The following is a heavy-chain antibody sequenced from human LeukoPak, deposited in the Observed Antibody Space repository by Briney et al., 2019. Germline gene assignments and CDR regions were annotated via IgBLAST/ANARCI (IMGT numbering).Heavy chain of an antibody. CDR2: INTDGSTT. CDR1: GFRFSSYW. Sequence: GGSLRLSCAASGFRFSSYWMHWVPQAPGKGLVWVSRINTDGSTTSYADSVEGRFTISRDTAKNILYLQMNSLRAEDTAVYYCARVAGGTTFDYWGQGALVTVSS. CDR3: ARVAGGTTFDY. D-gene: IGHD6-13*01. V-gene: IGHV3-74*01. J-gene: IGHJ4*02.